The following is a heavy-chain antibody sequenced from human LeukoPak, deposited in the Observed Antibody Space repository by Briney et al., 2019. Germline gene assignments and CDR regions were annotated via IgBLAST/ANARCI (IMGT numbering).Heavy chain of an antibody. CDR1: AFTFSSYA. CDR3: ARDPGDGYNYFDY. D-gene: IGHD5-24*01. J-gene: IGHJ4*02. V-gene: IGHV3-30-3*01. CDR2: ISYDGSNK. Sequence: GGSLRLSCAASAFTFSSYAMHWVRQAPGKGLEWVAVISYDGSNKYYADSVKGRFTISRDNSKNTLYLQMNSLRAEDTAVYYCARDPGDGYNYFDYWGQGTLVTVSS.